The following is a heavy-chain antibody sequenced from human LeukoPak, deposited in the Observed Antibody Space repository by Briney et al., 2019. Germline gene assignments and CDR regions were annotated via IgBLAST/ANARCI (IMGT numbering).Heavy chain of an antibody. D-gene: IGHD6-19*01. CDR2: ISGRGSST. CDR3: AKHTGAVATTNYLDY. Sequence: TGGSLRLSCATSRFTFSSYAMSWVRQAPGKGLEWVSVISGRGSSTYYADSVKGRFTISRDSSRNTLYLQMNSLRAEDTAVYYCAKHTGAVATTNYLDYWGQGTLVTVSS. CDR1: RFTFSSYA. J-gene: IGHJ4*02. V-gene: IGHV3-23*01.